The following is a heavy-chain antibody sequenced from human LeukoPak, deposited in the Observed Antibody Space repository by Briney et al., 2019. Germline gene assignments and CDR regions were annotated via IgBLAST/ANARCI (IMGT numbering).Heavy chain of an antibody. CDR1: GGTSSSYA. CDR3: ARERGYYYDSSGYYSGLDY. J-gene: IGHJ4*02. V-gene: IGHV1-69*04. D-gene: IGHD3-22*01. Sequence: SVKVSCKASGGTSSSYAISWVRQAPGQGLEWMGRIIPILGIANYAQKFQGRVTITADKSTSTAYMELSSLRSEDTAVYYCARERGYYYDSSGYYSGLDYWGQGTLVTVSS. CDR2: IIPILGIA.